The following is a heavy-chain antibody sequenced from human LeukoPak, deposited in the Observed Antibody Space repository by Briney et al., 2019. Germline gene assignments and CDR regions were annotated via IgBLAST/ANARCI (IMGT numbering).Heavy chain of an antibody. CDR3: ARVYCSSTSCSYYYYGMDV. CDR2: TNPSGGST. V-gene: IGHV1-46*01. Sequence: ASVKVSCKASGYTFTSYYMHWVRQAPGQGLEWMGITNPSGGSTSYAQKFQGRVTMTRDTSTSTVYMELSSLRSEDTAVYYCARVYCSSTSCSYYYYGMDVWGQGTTVTVSS. J-gene: IGHJ6*02. D-gene: IGHD2-2*01. CDR1: GYTFTSYY.